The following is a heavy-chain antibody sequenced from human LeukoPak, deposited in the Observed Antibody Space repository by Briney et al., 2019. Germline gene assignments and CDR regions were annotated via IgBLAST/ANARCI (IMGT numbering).Heavy chain of an antibody. D-gene: IGHD6-19*01. CDR3: ARDYSGWAYYFDY. V-gene: IGHV4-59*01. CDR1: GGSISSYY. CDR2: IYYSGNT. J-gene: IGHJ4*02. Sequence: SETLPLTCTVSGGSISSYYWSWIRQPPGKGLERIGYIYYSGNTNYNPSLKSRVTISLHTSKNQFSLKLSSVTAADTAVYYCARDYSGWAYYFDYWGQGTLVTVSS.